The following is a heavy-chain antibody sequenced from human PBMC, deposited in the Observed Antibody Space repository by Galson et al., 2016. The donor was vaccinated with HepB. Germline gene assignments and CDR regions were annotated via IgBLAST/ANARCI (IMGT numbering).Heavy chain of an antibody. V-gene: IGHV1-46*01. D-gene: IGHD6-13*01. CDR3: ARGGWGRAGVSY. CDR2: IDRSGDGT. J-gene: IGHJ4*02. CDR1: GFTFTNYN. Sequence: SVKVSCKASGFTFTNYNIHWVRQAPGHGLEWVGRIDRSGDGTRYAQKFQGRVTMNRDTSTSTVYMAVNSLTFEDTAVYYCARGGWGRAGVSYWGQGTLVTVSS.